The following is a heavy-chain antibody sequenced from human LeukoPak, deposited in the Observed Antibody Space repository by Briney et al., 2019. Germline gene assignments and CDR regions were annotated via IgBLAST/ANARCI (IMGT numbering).Heavy chain of an antibody. CDR2: INPTSGGT. V-gene: IGHV1-2*02. J-gene: IGHJ5*02. Sequence: ASVKVSCTASGYTFTAYYMHWMRQAPGQGLEWMGWINPTSGGTNYAQKYQGRVTMTRDTSISTAYMELSSLRSDDTAIYYCARDRSGSTWVSWGQGTPVTVSS. CDR1: GYTFTAYY. CDR3: ARDRSGSTWVS. D-gene: IGHD3-10*01.